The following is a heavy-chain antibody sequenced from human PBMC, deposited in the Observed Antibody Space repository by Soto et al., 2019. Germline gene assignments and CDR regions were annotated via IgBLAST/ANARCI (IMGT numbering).Heavy chain of an antibody. CDR3: AKYSTSWRGGQFDY. J-gene: IGHJ4*02. Sequence: EVQLLESGGGLVQPGGSLRLSCAASGFTFSSYAMSWVRQAPGKGLEWVLAVSSSGGRTYYADSVKGRFTISRDNSKNTLYLQMNSLRAEDTAVYYCAKYSTSWRGGQFDYLGQGTLVTVSS. D-gene: IGHD6-13*01. CDR2: VSSSGGRT. V-gene: IGHV3-23*01. CDR1: GFTFSSYA.